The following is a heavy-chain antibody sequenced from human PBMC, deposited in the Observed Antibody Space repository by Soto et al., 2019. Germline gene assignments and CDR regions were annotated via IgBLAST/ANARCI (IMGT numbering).Heavy chain of an antibody. CDR3: AHSERLACSRGVSCYTFDY. J-gene: IGHJ4*02. Sequence: GSGPTLVNPTQTLTLTCTFSGFSLASSGMGVAWIRQPPGRPLEWLAVIFWDDDQRRSPSLKNRLTITKDTSKNEVVLTMTNMDPVDTATYYCAHSERLACSRGVSCYTFDYWGQGSSVTVSS. CDR1: GFSLASSGMG. CDR2: IFWDDDQ. V-gene: IGHV2-5*02. D-gene: IGHD2-15*01.